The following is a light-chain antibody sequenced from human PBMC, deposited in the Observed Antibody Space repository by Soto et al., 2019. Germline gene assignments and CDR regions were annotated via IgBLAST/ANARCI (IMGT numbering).Light chain of an antibody. J-gene: IGKJ1*01. Sequence: DVVMTQSPLSLTVTVGQPASISCRSSQSHGYSDGNTYLVGFQQGPGQSPRRLMYQVSKRDSGVADRFSGSVSGTDFTLKISRVEADDVGIYYCMQGTHWPKTFGQGTNVEIK. V-gene: IGKV2-30*01. CDR2: QVS. CDR1: QSHGYSDGNTY. CDR3: MQGTHWPKT.